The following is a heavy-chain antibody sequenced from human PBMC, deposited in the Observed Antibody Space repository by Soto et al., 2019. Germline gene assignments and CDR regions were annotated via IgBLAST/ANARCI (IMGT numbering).Heavy chain of an antibody. D-gene: IGHD3-10*01. Sequence: EVQLVESGGGLVQPGGSLRLSCAASGFTFSSYDMHWVRQATGKGLEWVSGIGTAGDPYYPGSVKGRFTISRENAKNSLYLQMNSLRAGDTAVYYCARGVSGSRGSHAYYFDYWGQGTLVTVSS. CDR3: ARGVSGSRGSHAYYFDY. V-gene: IGHV3-13*05. CDR1: GFTFSSYD. J-gene: IGHJ4*02. CDR2: IGTAGDP.